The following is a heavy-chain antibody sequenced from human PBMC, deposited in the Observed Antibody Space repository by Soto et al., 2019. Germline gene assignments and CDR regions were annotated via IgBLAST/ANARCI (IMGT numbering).Heavy chain of an antibody. CDR2: IWSAGLI. CDR3: AREAPMDV. Sequence: GSLRLSCAASGFTVSSKYMSWVRQAPGKGLEWVSVIWSAGLIYYADSVRGRFTISRDISKNILYLEMTSLRADDTAVYYCAREAPMDVWGQGTTVTVSS. CDR1: GFTVSSKY. V-gene: IGHV3-53*01. J-gene: IGHJ6*02.